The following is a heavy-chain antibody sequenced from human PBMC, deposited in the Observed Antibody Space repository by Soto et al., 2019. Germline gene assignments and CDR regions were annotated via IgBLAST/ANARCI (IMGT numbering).Heavy chain of an antibody. CDR2: IYHSGST. Sequence: PSETLSLTCTVSGASISSGSYYWSWIRQHPGKGLEWIGYIYHSGSTEYNASLKSRPTISIDTSKNQFSLKLSSVTAADTAVYYCARGIKGVWLIPAHFDYWGQGTLVTVSS. CDR3: ARGIKGVWLIPAHFDY. D-gene: IGHD6-19*01. J-gene: IGHJ4*02. CDR1: GASISSGSYY. V-gene: IGHV4-31*03.